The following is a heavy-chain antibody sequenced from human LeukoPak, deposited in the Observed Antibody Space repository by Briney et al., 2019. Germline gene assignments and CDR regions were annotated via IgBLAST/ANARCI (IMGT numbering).Heavy chain of an antibody. J-gene: IGHJ4*02. V-gene: IGHV3-11*06. Sequence: GGSLRLSCAASGFTFSDYYMSWIRQAPGKGLEWVSYISSSSSYTNYADSVKGRFTISRDNAKNSLYLQMNSLRAEDTAVYYCARLIVGPIGPGSDWGQGTLVTVSS. D-gene: IGHD1-26*01. CDR3: ARLIVGPIGPGSD. CDR1: GFTFSDYY. CDR2: ISSSSSYT.